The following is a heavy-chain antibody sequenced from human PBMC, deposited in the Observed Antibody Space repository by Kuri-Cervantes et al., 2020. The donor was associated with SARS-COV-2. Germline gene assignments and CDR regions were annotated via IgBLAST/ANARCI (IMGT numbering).Heavy chain of an antibody. V-gene: IGHV3-23*01. CDR3: TRDLQRPGGWFDP. CDR2: ISGSGGST. J-gene: IGHJ5*02. CDR1: GFTFSSYA. D-gene: IGHD1-1*01. Sequence: GGSLRLSCAASGFTFSSYAMSWVRQAPGKGLEWVSAISGSGGSTYYADSVKGRFTISRDNAKNSLYLQMNSLRAEDTAMYYCTRDLQRPGGWFDPWGQGTLVTVSS.